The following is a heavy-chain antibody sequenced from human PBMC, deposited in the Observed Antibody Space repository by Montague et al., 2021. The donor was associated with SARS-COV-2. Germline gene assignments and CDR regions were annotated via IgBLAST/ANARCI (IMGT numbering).Heavy chain of an antibody. CDR2: RYQNGAT. V-gene: IGHV4-38-2*02. CDR1: GFSISSGYY. D-gene: IGHD3-3*01. Sequence: SETLSLTCSVPGFSISSGYYWGWIRQTPGKGLEWIGSRYQNGATSYSPSLKRPVTILLDTSKNQFSLSLTSVTAADTAVYYCARSGVGIFDFSYFDSWGQGSLVIVSS. CDR3: ARSGVGIFDFSYFDS. J-gene: IGHJ4*02.